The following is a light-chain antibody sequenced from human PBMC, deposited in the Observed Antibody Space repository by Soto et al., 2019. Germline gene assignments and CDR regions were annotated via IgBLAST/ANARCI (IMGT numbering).Light chain of an antibody. CDR1: QSISSW. V-gene: IGKV1-5*03. J-gene: IGKJ2*03. Sequence: DIQMTQSPSTLSASVGDRVTITCRASQSISSWLAWYQQKPGKAPKLLIYKASSLESGVPSRFSGSGSGTECTLANSSLQTDDVATYECQQYNSYWYCVGQWTKVYIK. CDR3: QQYNSYWYC. CDR2: KAS.